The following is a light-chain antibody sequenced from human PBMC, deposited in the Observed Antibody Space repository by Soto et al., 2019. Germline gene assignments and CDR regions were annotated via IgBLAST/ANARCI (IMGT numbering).Light chain of an antibody. Sequence: EIVMTQSPATLSVSPGEVATLSCKASQNVYNNLAWYQQRPGQPPRLLIYDASTRATGISARFSGSGYGTEFTLTISSLQSEDFAVYFCQQCRNWPLTVGGGTKVEIK. J-gene: IGKJ4*01. CDR3: QQCRNWPLT. V-gene: IGKV3-15*01. CDR2: DAS. CDR1: QNVYNN.